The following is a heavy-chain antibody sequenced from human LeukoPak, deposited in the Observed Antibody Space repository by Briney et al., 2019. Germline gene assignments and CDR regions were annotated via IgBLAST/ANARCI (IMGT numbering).Heavy chain of an antibody. D-gene: IGHD2-2*01. J-gene: IGHJ4*02. Sequence: GASVTVSRTASGYTFTGYYMHWVRRAPGQGPGWVGWINPNSGGTNYAQKFQGRGTMTRDTSSSAAYMALSRPRSDDTGVYYGASRDCSSTSCYPPFDYWGQGTLVTVSS. CDR2: INPNSGGT. V-gene: IGHV1-2*02. CDR3: ASRDCSSTSCYPPFDY. CDR1: GYTFTGYY.